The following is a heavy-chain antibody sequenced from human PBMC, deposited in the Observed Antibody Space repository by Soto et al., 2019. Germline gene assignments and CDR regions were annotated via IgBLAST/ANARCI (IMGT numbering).Heavy chain of an antibody. V-gene: IGHV5-10-1*01. Sequence: PGESLKISCKGSGYSFTSYWISWVRQMPGKGLEWMGRIDPSDSYTNYSPSFQGHVTISADESISTAYLQWSSLKASDTAMYYCARHSLITIFGVVTHAFDIWGQGTMVTVSS. CDR2: IDPSDSYT. D-gene: IGHD3-3*01. CDR3: ARHSLITIFGVVTHAFDI. J-gene: IGHJ3*02. CDR1: GYSFTSYW.